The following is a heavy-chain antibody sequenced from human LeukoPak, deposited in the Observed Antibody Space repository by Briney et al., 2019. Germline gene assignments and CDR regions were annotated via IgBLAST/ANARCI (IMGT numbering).Heavy chain of an antibody. V-gene: IGHV3-48*03. Sequence: GGSLRLSCAASGSTFSSYEMNWVRQAPGKGLEWVSYINGGGSTIYYADSVKGRFTISRDNAKNSLYLQMNSLRAEDTAVYYCAELGITMIGGVWGKGTTVTISS. CDR1: GSTFSSYE. CDR3: AELGITMIGGV. J-gene: IGHJ6*04. CDR2: INGGGSTI. D-gene: IGHD3-10*02.